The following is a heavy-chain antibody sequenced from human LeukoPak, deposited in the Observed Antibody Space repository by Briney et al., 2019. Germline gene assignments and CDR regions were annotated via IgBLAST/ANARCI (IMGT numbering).Heavy chain of an antibody. D-gene: IGHD6-13*01. CDR3: ARAGSSSWYNWFDP. CDR2: INYSGST. CDR1: GGSFSDYY. V-gene: IGHV4-34*01. Sequence: PSETLSLTCAVYGGSFSDYYWSWIRQPPGKGLEWIGEINYSGSTNYNPSLKSRVTISVDTSTNQFSLKLSSVTAADTAVYYCARAGSSSWYNWFDPWGQGTLVTVSS. J-gene: IGHJ5*02.